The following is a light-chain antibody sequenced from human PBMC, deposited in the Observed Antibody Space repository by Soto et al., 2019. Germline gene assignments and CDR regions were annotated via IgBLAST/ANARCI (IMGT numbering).Light chain of an antibody. CDR2: DVS. CDR1: SSDVGGYNY. CDR3: SSYTSSLYV. Sequence: QSVLTQPASVSGSPGQSITISCTGTSSDVGGYNYVSWYQQHPGKAPKLMIYDVSNRPSGVSNRFSGSKSGNTASLTISGLQAEDEADYYCSSYTSSLYVFGTRTKVNVL. V-gene: IGLV2-14*01. J-gene: IGLJ1*01.